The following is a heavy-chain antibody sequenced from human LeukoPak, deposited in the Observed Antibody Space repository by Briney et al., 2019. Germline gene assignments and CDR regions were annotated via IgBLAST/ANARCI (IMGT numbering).Heavy chain of an antibody. V-gene: IGHV3-48*01. D-gene: IGHD5-18*01. Sequence: GGSLRLSCAASGFTFSSYSMNWVRQAPGKGLEWVSYISSSSSTIYYADSVKGRFTISRDNSKNTLYLQMNSLRAEDTAVYYCASGYSYGYGYWGQGTLVTVSS. CDR1: GFTFSSYS. J-gene: IGHJ4*02. CDR3: ASGYSYGYGY. CDR2: ISSSSSTI.